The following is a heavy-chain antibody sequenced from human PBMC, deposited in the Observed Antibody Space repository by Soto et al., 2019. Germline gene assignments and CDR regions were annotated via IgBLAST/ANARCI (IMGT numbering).Heavy chain of an antibody. V-gene: IGHV4-39*01. J-gene: IGHJ4*02. D-gene: IGHD4-4*01. CDR1: GGSISSSSYY. Sequence: SETLSLTCTVSGGSISSSSYYWGWIRQPPGKGLEWIGSIYYSGSTYYNPSLKSRVTISVDTSKNQFSLKLSSVTAADTAVYYCATLLRTTVTTVTFPRGYFDYWGQGTLVTVSS. CDR3: ATLLRTTVTTVTFPRGYFDY. CDR2: IYYSGST.